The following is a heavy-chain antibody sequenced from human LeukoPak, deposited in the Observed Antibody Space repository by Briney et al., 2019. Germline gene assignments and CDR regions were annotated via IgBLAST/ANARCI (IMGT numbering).Heavy chain of an antibody. J-gene: IGHJ3*02. D-gene: IGHD6-13*01. CDR2: IDPGDSDT. CDR1: GYSFTSYW. Sequence: PGESLKISCKGSGYSFTSYWSGWVRQMPGKGLEWMGIIDPGDSDTRYSPSFRGQVTISADKSISTAYLQWSSLKASDTAMYYCARQKAGPRPDAFDIWGQGTMVAVSS. V-gene: IGHV5-51*01. CDR3: ARQKAGPRPDAFDI.